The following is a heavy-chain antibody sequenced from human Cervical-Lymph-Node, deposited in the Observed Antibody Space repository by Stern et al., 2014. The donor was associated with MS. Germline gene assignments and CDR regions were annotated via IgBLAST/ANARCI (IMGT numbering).Heavy chain of an antibody. D-gene: IGHD6-13*01. CDR2: IIPILDIA. V-gene: IGHV1-69*04. CDR1: GGTFSNYA. Sequence: VQLVQSGAEVKKPGSSVKVSCKASGGTFSNYALSWVLQAPGQGLEWMGRIIPILDIANYAQKFQGRVTITADKSTSTAYMELSSLRSEDTAVYYCARGGGDSTGWYRYYFDYWGQGTLVTVSS. J-gene: IGHJ4*02. CDR3: ARGGGDSTGWYRYYFDY.